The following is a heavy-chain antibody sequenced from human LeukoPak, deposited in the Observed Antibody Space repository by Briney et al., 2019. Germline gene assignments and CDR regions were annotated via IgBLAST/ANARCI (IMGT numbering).Heavy chain of an antibody. CDR2: INPNSGGT. J-gene: IGHJ4*02. CDR1: GYTFAGYS. CDR3: ARDLSIAAPGTDFDY. V-gene: IGHV1-2*02. D-gene: IGHD6-13*01. Sequence: ASVKVSCKASGYTFAGYSVHWVRQAPGQGLEWMGWINPNSGGTKYALKFQGRVTMTRDTSISTAYMELSRLTSDDTAVYYCARDLSIAAPGTDFDYWGQGTLVTVSS.